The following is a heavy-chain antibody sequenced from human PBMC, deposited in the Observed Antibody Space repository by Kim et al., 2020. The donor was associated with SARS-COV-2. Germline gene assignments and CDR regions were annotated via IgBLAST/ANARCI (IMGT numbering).Heavy chain of an antibody. CDR3: ATYSVYYSGLDL. CDR1: GFTVSSTY. J-gene: IGHJ3*01. V-gene: IGHV3-53*04. CDR2: LFSDGTI. D-gene: IGHD4-4*01. Sequence: GGSLRLSCAASGFTVSSTYMSWVRQAPGKGLEWVSVLFSDGTIVYADSVKGRFTISRHNSKNMLYLQMNSLRAEDTAVYYCATYSVYYSGLDLWGQGTMVTVSS.